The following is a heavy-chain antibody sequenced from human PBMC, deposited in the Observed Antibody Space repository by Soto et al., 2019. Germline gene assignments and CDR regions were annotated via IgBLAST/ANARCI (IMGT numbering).Heavy chain of an antibody. Sequence: QVQLVQSGAEVRKPGSSVKVSCEASGGSFNNYVISWLRQAPVQGLEWMGGIIPNYEAANYAQKFRGRLTITADKATNTAYMELNSLRPEDTATYYCARYWNAGTLYGAFDIWGQGTTVIVS. D-gene: IGHD4-17*01. J-gene: IGHJ3*02. CDR3: ARYWNAGTLYGAFDI. CDR1: GGSFNNYV. V-gene: IGHV1-69*06. CDR2: IIPNYEAA.